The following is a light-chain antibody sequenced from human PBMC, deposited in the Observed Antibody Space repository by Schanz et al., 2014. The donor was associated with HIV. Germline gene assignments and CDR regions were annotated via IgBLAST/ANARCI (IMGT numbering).Light chain of an antibody. J-gene: IGKJ3*01. Sequence: EIVLTQSPATLSLSPGERATLSCRASQSISSNLAWYQQKPGQAPRLLIFGASNRATGTPDRFSGSESGTDFTLTISSLEPEDFAVYYCQQRSNWPRVFGPGTKVEI. CDR2: GAS. V-gene: IGKV3-11*01. CDR3: QQRSNWPRV. CDR1: QSISSN.